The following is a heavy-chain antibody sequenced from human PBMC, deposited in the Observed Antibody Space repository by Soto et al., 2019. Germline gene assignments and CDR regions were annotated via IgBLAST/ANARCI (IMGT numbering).Heavy chain of an antibody. CDR1: GFIFSNYG. V-gene: IGHV3-30*18. D-gene: IGHD6-13*01. CDR2: ILYDGSNE. Sequence: VHLVESGGGVVQPGRSLRLSCPASGFIFSNYGMHWVRQAPGKGLEWVAAILYDGSNEYYADSVKGRFTISRDNSKNILYLQMNSLRAEDTAMYYCAKDRSSSWAFDYWGQGTLVTVSS. J-gene: IGHJ4*02. CDR3: AKDRSSSWAFDY.